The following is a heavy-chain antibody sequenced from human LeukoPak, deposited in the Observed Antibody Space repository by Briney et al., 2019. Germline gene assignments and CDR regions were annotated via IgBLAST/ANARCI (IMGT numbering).Heavy chain of an antibody. V-gene: IGHV3-30*04. CDR1: GFTFSSYA. CDR2: ISYDGSNK. J-gene: IGHJ4*02. Sequence: GGSLRLSCAASGFTFSSYAMHWVRQAPGKGLEWVAVISYDGSNKYYADSVKGRFTISRDNSRITLYMQMSSLRGEDTAVYYCARGIRYGEVSPGGAFDYWGQGTVVSVSS. CDR3: ARGIRYGEVSPGGAFDY. D-gene: IGHD5-18*01.